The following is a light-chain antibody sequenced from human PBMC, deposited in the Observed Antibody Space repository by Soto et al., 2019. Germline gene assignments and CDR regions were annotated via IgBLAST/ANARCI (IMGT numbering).Light chain of an antibody. CDR1: QSVSSSY. V-gene: IGKV3D-20*02. J-gene: IGKJ1*01. CDR3: QQRSNWPWT. CDR2: GVS. Sequence: EIVLTQSPGTLSLSPGERATLSCRASQSVSSSYLAWYQQKPGQAPRLLIYGVSSRATGIPDRFSGSGSGTDYTLTITNLEPEDFAIYYCQQRSNWPWTFGQGTKVDI.